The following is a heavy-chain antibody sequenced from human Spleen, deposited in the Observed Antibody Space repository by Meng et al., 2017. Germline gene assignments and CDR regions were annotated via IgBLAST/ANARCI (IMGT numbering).Heavy chain of an antibody. Sequence: GHLGQLGAEVKKPGASVKVSCEASGYSFSAYYIHWVRQAPGQGLEWMGHIKPHTGDTLYAQKFQGRVSMTRDTSINTAYVELSGLGSDDTAVYYCVRDENISLGKLFGDYWGQGTLVTVSS. V-gene: IGHV1-2*06. D-gene: IGHD2/OR15-2a*01. CDR2: IKPHTGDT. CDR3: VRDENISLGKLFGDY. CDR1: GYSFSAYY. J-gene: IGHJ4*02.